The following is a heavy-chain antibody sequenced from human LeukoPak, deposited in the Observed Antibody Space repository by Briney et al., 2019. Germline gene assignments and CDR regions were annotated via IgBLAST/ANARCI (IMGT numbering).Heavy chain of an antibody. D-gene: IGHD2-8*01. Sequence: GGSLRLSCAASGFTFSSFGMNWVRQAPEKGLEWVSSISNSGSYIYYADSVKGRFSISRDNAKNSLFLQMNSLRAEDTGVYYCARASIRDGPYYFDYWGQGTLVTVSS. J-gene: IGHJ4*02. CDR3: ARASIRDGPYYFDY. V-gene: IGHV3-21*01. CDR2: ISNSGSYI. CDR1: GFTFSSFG.